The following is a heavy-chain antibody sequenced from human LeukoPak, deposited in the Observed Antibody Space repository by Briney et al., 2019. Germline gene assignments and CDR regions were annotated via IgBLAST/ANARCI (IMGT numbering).Heavy chain of an antibody. J-gene: IGHJ3*02. CDR1: GYTFTGYY. CDR3: ARGVYSSSSGFDI. Sequence: ASVKVSCKASGYTFTGYYMHWVRQAPGQGLEWMGWINPNSGGTNYAQKFQGRVTMTRDTSISTAYMELSRLRSDDTAVYYCARGVYSSSSGFDIWGQGTMVTVSS. D-gene: IGHD6-13*01. CDR2: INPNSGGT. V-gene: IGHV1-2*02.